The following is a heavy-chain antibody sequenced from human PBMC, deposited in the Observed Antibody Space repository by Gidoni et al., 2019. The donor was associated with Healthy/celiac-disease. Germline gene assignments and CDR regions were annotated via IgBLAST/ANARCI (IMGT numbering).Heavy chain of an antibody. CDR3: ARHWGGNYYYYGMDV. CDR1: GGSISSSSYY. D-gene: IGHD3-10*01. Sequence: QLQLQESGPGLVKPSETLSLTCTVSGGSISSSSYYWGWIRQPPGKVLEWIGSIYYSGSTYYNPSLKSRVTISVDTSKNQFSLKLSSVTAADTAVYYCARHWGGNYYYYGMDVWGQGTTVTVSS. J-gene: IGHJ6*02. CDR2: IYYSGST. V-gene: IGHV4-39*01.